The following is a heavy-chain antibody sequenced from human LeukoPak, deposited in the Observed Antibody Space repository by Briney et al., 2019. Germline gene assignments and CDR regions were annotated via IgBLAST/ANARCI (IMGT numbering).Heavy chain of an antibody. D-gene: IGHD3-10*02. CDR3: ASLMLGPTFFDY. V-gene: IGHV3-23*01. CDR1: GFTFSSYA. Sequence: GGSLRLSCAASGFTFSSYAMSWVRQAPGKGLEWVSAISGSGGSTYYADSVKGRFTISRDNSKNTLYLQMNSLRAEDTAVYYCASLMLGPTFFDYWGQGTLVTVSS. J-gene: IGHJ4*02. CDR2: ISGSGGST.